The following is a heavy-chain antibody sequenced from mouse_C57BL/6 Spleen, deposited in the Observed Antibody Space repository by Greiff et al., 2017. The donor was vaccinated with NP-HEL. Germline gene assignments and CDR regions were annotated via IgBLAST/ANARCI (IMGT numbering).Heavy chain of an antibody. CDR2: INYDGSST. D-gene: IGHD1-1*01. Sequence: EVMLVESEGGLVQPGSSMKLSCTASGFTFSDYYMAWVRQVPEKGLEWVANINYDGSSTYYLDSLKSRFIISRDNAKNILYLQMSSLKSEDTATYYCARGGHYYGSSFYWYFDVWGTGTTVTVSS. CDR1: GFTFSDYY. CDR3: ARGGHYYGSSFYWYFDV. J-gene: IGHJ1*03. V-gene: IGHV5-16*01.